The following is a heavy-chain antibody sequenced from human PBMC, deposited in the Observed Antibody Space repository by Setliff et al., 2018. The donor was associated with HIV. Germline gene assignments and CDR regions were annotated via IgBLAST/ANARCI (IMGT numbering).Heavy chain of an antibody. CDR3: ATWEIAVAGTGSDY. J-gene: IGHJ4*02. D-gene: IGHD6-19*01. V-gene: IGHV1-24*01. Sequence: GASVKVSCKVSGYTLTELSMHWVRQAPGKGLEWMGGFDPEDGETIYAQKFQGRVTMTEDTSTDTAYMELSSLRSEDTAVYYCATWEIAVAGTGSDYWGQGTLVTVSS. CDR1: GYTLTELS. CDR2: FDPEDGET.